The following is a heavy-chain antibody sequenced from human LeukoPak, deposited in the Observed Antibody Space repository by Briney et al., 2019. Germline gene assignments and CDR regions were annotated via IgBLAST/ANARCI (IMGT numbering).Heavy chain of an antibody. Sequence: PGGSLRLSCAASGFIFDDYGMSWVRQAPGKGLEWVAAINWNGGIKGHADSVKGRFTISRDNAKNSLYLQMNSLRAEDTALYYCARDHSDSSDYPRDDAFDIWGQGTMVTVSS. D-gene: IGHD3-22*01. J-gene: IGHJ3*02. CDR1: GFIFDDYG. CDR2: INWNGGIK. CDR3: ARDHSDSSDYPRDDAFDI. V-gene: IGHV3-20*04.